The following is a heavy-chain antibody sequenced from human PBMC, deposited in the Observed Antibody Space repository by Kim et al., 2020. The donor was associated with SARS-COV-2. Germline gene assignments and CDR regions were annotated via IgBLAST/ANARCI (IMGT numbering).Heavy chain of an antibody. CDR2: IVVGSGNT. CDR3: AAAMRVGYSCSYSGS. V-gene: IGHV1-58*01. J-gene: IGHJ5*02. CDR1: GFTFTSSA. Sequence: SVKVSCKASGFTFTSSAVQWVRQARGQRLEWIGWIVVGSGNTNYAQKFQERVTITRDMSTSTAYMELSSLRSEDTAVYYCAAAMRVGYSCSYSGSWGQRTLVTVSS. D-gene: IGHD5-18*01.